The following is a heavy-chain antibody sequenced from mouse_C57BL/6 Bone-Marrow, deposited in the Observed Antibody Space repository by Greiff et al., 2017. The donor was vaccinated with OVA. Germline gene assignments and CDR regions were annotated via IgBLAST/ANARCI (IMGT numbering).Heavy chain of an antibody. Sequence: QVTLKESGPGILQPSQTLSLTCSFSGFSLSTFGMGVGWLRQPSGKGLEWLAHLWWDDAKYSNPALKSRLTISKDTSKTQVIPKMPNVDTADTATHYCARMDDYDGGDYWGQGTTLTVSS. J-gene: IGHJ2*01. CDR1: GFSLSTFGMG. CDR2: LWWDDAK. V-gene: IGHV8-8*01. CDR3: ARMDDYDGGDY. D-gene: IGHD2-4*01.